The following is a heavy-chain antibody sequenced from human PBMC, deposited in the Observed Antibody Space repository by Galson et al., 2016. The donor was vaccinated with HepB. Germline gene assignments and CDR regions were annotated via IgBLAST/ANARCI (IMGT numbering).Heavy chain of an antibody. CDR2: INSDGSST. V-gene: IGHV3-74*01. J-gene: IGHJ4*02. D-gene: IGHD1-26*01. CDR3: TTSVGANEFDY. Sequence: SLRLSCAASGFTFSSYGMHWVRQAPGKGLVWVSRINSDGSSTSYADSVKGRFTISRDNAKNTLYLQMNSLKTEDTAVYHCTTSVGANEFDYWGRGTLVTVSS. CDR1: GFTFSSYG.